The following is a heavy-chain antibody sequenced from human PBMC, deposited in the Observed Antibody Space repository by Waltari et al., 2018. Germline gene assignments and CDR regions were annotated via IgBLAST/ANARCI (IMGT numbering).Heavy chain of an antibody. D-gene: IGHD2-2*01. CDR1: GGSISSYY. CDR2: IYYSGST. V-gene: IGHV4-59*01. Sequence: QVQLQESGPGLVKPSETLSLTCTVSGGSISSYYWSWIRQPPGKGLEWIGYIYYSGSTNYNPSLKSRVTISVDTSKNQFSLKLSSVTAADTAVYYCARDRSSTPSGWFDPWGQGTLVTVSS. J-gene: IGHJ5*02. CDR3: ARDRSSTPSGWFDP.